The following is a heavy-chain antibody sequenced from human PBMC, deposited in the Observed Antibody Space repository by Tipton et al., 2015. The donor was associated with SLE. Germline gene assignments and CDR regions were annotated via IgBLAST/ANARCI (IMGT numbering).Heavy chain of an antibody. J-gene: IGHJ4*02. CDR2: IYYSGST. D-gene: IGHD1-14*01. CDR1: GGSFSGYY. Sequence: LRLSCAVYGGSFSGYYWSWIRQPPGKGLEWIGYIYYSGSTNYNPSLKSRVTISVDTSKNQFSLKLSSVTAADTAVYYCARVSESGRYYFDYWGQGTLVTVSS. CDR3: ARVSESGRYYFDY. V-gene: IGHV4-59*01.